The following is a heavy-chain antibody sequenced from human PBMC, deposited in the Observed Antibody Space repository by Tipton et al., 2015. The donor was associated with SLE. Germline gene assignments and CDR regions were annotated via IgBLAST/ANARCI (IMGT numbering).Heavy chain of an antibody. V-gene: IGHV4-61*02. CDR2: IHTSGST. CDR3: ARTKANWGNAFDI. J-gene: IGHJ3*02. D-gene: IGHD7-27*01. Sequence: TLSLTCTVSGGSISSGSYYWSWIRQPAGKGLEWIGRIHTSGSTNYNPSLKSRVTISVDTSKNQFSLKLSSVTAADTAVYYCARTKANWGNAFDIWGQGTMVTVSS. CDR1: GGSISSGSYY.